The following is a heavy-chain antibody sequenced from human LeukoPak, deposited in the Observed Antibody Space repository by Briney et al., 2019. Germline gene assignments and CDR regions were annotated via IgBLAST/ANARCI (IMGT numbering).Heavy chain of an antibody. V-gene: IGHV3-21*01. D-gene: IGHD3-10*01. CDR3: AKPRYYYGVNHAFDI. CDR2: ISSSSSYI. J-gene: IGHJ3*02. Sequence: PGGSLRLSCAASGFTFSSYSMNWVRQAPGEGLEWVSSISSSSSYIYYADSVKGRFTISRDNSKNTLYLQMNSLRAEDTAVYYCAKPRYYYGVNHAFDIWGQGTMVTVSS. CDR1: GFTFSSYS.